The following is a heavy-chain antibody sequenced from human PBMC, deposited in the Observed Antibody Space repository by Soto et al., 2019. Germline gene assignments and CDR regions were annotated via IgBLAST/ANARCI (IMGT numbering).Heavy chain of an antibody. CDR3: ARDVKMELARYYYYGMYX. D-gene: IGHD1-26*01. CDR1: GFTFSSYA. Sequence: GGSLRLSFAASGFTFSSYAMHWVRQAPGKGLEWVSVISYDGSNKYYADSVKGRFTISRDNSKNTLYLQMNSLRAEDTAVYYCARDVKMELARYYYYGMYXWGQVTTVTVS. V-gene: IGHV3-30-3*01. J-gene: IGHJ6*02. CDR2: ISYDGSNK.